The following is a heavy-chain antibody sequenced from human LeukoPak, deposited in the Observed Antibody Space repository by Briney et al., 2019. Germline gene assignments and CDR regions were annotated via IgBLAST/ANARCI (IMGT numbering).Heavy chain of an antibody. CDR1: GLTFSDSI. J-gene: IGHJ4*02. V-gene: IGHV3-73*01. CDR3: SRQLSGTGATDY. Sequence: GGSLRLSCAASGLTFSDSIIHWVRQASGKGLEWVGRIRDKADSYARGYAASVKGRFIVSRDDSRNTAYLQMNSLTTEDTALYYCSRQLSGTGATDYWGQGTLVTVSS. CDR2: IRDKADSYAR. D-gene: IGHD1-1*01.